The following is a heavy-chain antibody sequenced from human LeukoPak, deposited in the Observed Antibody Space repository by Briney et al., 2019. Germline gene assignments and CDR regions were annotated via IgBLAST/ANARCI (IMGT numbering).Heavy chain of an antibody. CDR3: ARGQLIGPQDIVLMVYAYYGMDV. J-gene: IGHJ6*02. CDR1: GFTFSSYG. Sequence: RPGGSLRLSCAASGFTFSSYGMHWVRQAPGKGLEWVAVIWYDGSNKYYADSVKGRFTISRDNAKNSLYLQMNSLRAEDTAVYYCARGQLIGPQDIVLMVYAYYGMDVWGQGTTVTVSS. V-gene: IGHV3-33*01. D-gene: IGHD2-8*01. CDR2: IWYDGSNK.